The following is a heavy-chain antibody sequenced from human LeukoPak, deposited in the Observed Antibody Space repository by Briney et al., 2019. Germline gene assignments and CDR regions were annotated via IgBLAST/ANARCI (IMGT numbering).Heavy chain of an antibody. CDR2: INWNGGST. CDR3: ARAYCSGSSCYAGGFDY. J-gene: IGHJ4*02. Sequence: GGSLRLSCAASGFTFDDYGMSWVRQVPGKGLEWVSGINWNGGSTGYADSVKGRFTISRDNAKNSLYLEMNSLRAEDTAVYYCARAYCSGSSCYAGGFDYWGQGTLVTVSS. V-gene: IGHV3-20*04. D-gene: IGHD2-2*01. CDR1: GFTFDDYG.